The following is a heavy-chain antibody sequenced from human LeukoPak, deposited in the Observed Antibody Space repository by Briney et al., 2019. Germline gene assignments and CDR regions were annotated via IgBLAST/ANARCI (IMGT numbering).Heavy chain of an antibody. CDR1: GFTFSSYS. CDR2: ISSSSSYI. CDR3: ARGYSSSPGGFDY. V-gene: IGHV3-21*01. D-gene: IGHD6-6*01. Sequence: GGSLRLSCAASGFTFSSYSMNWVRQAPGKGLEWVSSISSSSSYIYYADSVKGRFTISRDNAKNSLYLQMNSLRAEDTAVYYCARGYSSSPGGFDYWGQGTLVTVSS. J-gene: IGHJ4*02.